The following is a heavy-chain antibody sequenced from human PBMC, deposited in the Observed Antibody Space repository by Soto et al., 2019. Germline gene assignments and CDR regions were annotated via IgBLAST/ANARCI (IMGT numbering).Heavy chain of an antibody. D-gene: IGHD6-6*01. CDR2: INPNSGGT. CDR1: GYTFTGYY. CDR3: ARDRGGAARPLSSGMDV. J-gene: IGHJ6*02. V-gene: IGHV1-2*04. Sequence: ASVKVSCKASGYTFTGYYMHWVRQAPGQGLEWMGWINPNSGGTNYAQKFQGWVTMTRDTSISTAYMELSRLRSDDTAVYYCARDRGGAARPLSSGMDVWGQGTTVTVSS.